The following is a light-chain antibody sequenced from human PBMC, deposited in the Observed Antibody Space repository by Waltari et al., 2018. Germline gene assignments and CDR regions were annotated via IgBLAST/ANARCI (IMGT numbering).Light chain of an antibody. J-gene: IGKJ1*01. CDR2: DAS. V-gene: IGKV3-20*01. Sequence: SCSASQSISRFLAWYQQKPGQAPRLLIYDASTRATGITDRFSGSGSGTDFSLTINRLEPEDIAVYYCQKYGSLPATFGQGTKVEIK. CDR3: QKYGSLPAT. CDR1: QSISRF.